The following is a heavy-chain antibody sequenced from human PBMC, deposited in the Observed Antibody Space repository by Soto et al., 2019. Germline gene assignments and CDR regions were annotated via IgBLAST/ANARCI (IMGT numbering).Heavy chain of an antibody. CDR1: GGTFSSYA. Sequence: ASVKVSCKASGGTFSSYAISWVRQAPGQGLEWMGGIIPIFGTANYAQKFQGRVTITADESTSTAYMELSSLRSEDTAVYYCANVDTAMTGPSYYYGMDVWGQGTTVTVSS. D-gene: IGHD5-18*01. CDR2: IIPIFGTA. CDR3: ANVDTAMTGPSYYYGMDV. J-gene: IGHJ6*02. V-gene: IGHV1-69*13.